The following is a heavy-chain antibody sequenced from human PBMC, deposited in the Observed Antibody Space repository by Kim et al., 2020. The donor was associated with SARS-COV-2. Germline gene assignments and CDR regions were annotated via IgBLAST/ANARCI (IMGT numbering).Heavy chain of an antibody. D-gene: IGHD1-26*01. Sequence: DSVKGRFTISRDNSKNTLYLQMNSLRAEDTAVYYCARDRRVGAAAREIDYWGQGTLVTVSS. V-gene: IGHV3-30*01. CDR3: ARDRRVGAAAREIDY. J-gene: IGHJ4*02.